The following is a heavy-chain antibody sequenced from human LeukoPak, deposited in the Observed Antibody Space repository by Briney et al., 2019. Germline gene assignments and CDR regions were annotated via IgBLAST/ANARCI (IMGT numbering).Heavy chain of an antibody. CDR3: ARERAVTTYYYFDY. CDR1: GGSFSGYY. Sequence: SETLSLTCAVYGGSFSGYYWSWIRQPPGKGLEWIGYIYYSGSTNYKSSLKSRVTISVDTSKNQFSLKLSSVTAADTAVYYCARERAVTTYYYFDYWGQGTLVTVSS. V-gene: IGHV4-59*01. J-gene: IGHJ4*02. D-gene: IGHD4-17*01. CDR2: IYYSGST.